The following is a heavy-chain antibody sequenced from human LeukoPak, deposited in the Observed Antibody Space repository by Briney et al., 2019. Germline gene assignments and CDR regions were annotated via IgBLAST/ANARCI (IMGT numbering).Heavy chain of an antibody. CDR2: IRSKAYGGTA. V-gene: IGHV3-49*04. Sequence: GGSLRLSCTTSGFSFGNYGMSWVRQAPGKGLEWVGFIRSKAYGGTAEYAASVKGRFTISRDDSKSIAYLQMNSLKTEDTAVYYCTGSFGELTFFDYWGQGTLVTISS. CDR1: GFSFGNYG. J-gene: IGHJ4*02. D-gene: IGHD3-10*01. CDR3: TGSFGELTFFDY.